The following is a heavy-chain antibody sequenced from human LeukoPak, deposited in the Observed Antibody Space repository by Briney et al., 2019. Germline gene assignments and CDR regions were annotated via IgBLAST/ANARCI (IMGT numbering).Heavy chain of an antibody. J-gene: IGHJ4*02. CDR3: ARGGSIFDY. Sequence: QPRGSLTLSCSASGFTFSTYALHWVSQAPGKGLEYVSAIGSNGGSTYYADSVKGRFTISRDNAKNSLYLQMNSLRAEDTAVYYCARGGSIFDYWGQGTLVTVSS. CDR1: GFTFSTYA. CDR2: IGSNGGST. V-gene: IGHV3-64*04.